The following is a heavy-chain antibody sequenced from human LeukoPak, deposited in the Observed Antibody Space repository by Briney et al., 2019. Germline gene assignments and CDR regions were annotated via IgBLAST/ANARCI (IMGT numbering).Heavy chain of an antibody. CDR2: IISNSNYI. V-gene: IGHV3-21*04. J-gene: IGHJ6*02. CDR3: ARGPGIVGYYYGMDV. CDR1: GFTFSNYS. Sequence: GGSLRLSCAASGFTFSNYSMNWVRQAPGKGLEWVSSIISNSNYIYYADSVKGRFTISRDNAKSSLYLQMNSLRAENTAVYYCARGPGIVGYYYGMDVWGQGTTVTVSS. D-gene: IGHD1-26*01.